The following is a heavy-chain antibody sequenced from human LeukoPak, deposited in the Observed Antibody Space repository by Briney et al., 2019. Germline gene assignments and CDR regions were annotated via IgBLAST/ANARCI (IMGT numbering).Heavy chain of an antibody. CDR2: IDYRGST. V-gene: IGHV4-59*12. D-gene: IGHD6-19*01. CDR3: ARGQQWLVRYGMDV. Sequence: SETLSLTCTVSGGSISNYYWSWIRQPPGKGLEWIAYIDYRGSTTYNPSLKSRVTISVDTSKNQFSLKLSSVTAADTAVYYCARGQQWLVRYGMDVWGQGTTVAVSS. J-gene: IGHJ6*02. CDR1: GGSISNYY.